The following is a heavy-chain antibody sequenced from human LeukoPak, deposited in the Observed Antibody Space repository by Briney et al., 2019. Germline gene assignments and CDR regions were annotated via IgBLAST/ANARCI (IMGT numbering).Heavy chain of an antibody. J-gene: IGHJ3*02. D-gene: IGHD6-13*01. CDR2: IYYSGST. CDR3: ARASIAAAGAFDI. Sequence: PSETLSLTCAVYGGSFSGYYWSWIRQPPGKGLEWIGYIYYSGSTYYNPSLKSRVTISVDTSKNQFSLKLSSVTAADTAVYYCARASIAAAGAFDIWGQGTMVTVSS. CDR1: GGSFSGYY. V-gene: IGHV4-59*01.